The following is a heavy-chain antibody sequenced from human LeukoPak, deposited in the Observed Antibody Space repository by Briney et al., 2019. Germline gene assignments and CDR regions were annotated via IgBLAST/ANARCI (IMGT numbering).Heavy chain of an antibody. D-gene: IGHD4/OR15-4a*01. J-gene: IGHJ4*02. CDR1: GASISSCTYY. CDR3: ARRPFGSNHPALSDY. Sequence: SETLSLTCTVSGASISSCTYYWGWIRQPPGKGLEWIGSMCYSGSTYYNPSFKSRVTMSVDTSKNQFSLRLSSVTAADTAIYYCARRPFGSNHPALSDYWRQGTRVTVS. V-gene: IGHV4-39*01. CDR2: MCYSGST.